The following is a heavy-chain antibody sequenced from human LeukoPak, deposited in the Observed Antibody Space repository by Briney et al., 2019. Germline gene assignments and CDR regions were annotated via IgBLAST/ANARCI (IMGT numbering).Heavy chain of an antibody. V-gene: IGHV3-7*01. Sequence: GGSLRLSCAASGFTFSSYWMAWGRQAPGKGLEWVANIKMDGSEKYYVDSVKGRFTISRDNAKNSLYLQMNSLRAEDTAVFYCARNFYGGHFDYWGQGALVTVSS. D-gene: IGHD4-23*01. J-gene: IGHJ4*02. CDR3: ARNFYGGHFDY. CDR2: IKMDGSEK. CDR1: GFTFSSYW.